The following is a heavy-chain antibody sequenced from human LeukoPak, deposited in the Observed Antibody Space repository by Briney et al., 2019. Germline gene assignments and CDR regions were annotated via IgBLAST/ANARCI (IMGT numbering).Heavy chain of an antibody. CDR3: ARAHQQPYYYYYYYGMDV. D-gene: IGHD6-13*01. V-gene: IGHV3-30-3*01. J-gene: IGHJ6*02. CDR2: ISYDGSNK. CDR1: GFTFSSYA. Sequence: PGGSLRLSCAASGFTFSSYAMHWVRQAPGKGLEWVAVISYDGSNKYYADSVKGRFTISRDNSKNTLYLQMNSLRAEDTAVYYCARAHQQPYYYYYYYGMDVWGQGTTVTVSS.